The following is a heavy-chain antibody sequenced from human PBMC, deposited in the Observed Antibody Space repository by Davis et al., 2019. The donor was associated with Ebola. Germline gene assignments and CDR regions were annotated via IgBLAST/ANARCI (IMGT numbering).Heavy chain of an antibody. D-gene: IGHD4-17*01. J-gene: IGHJ4*02. Sequence: GESLKISCADSVITFSSYAMTWVRQAPGKALEWVSSISSDSDYIYYADSVKGRFTISRDNAKNSLYLQMNSLRAEDTAVYYCARDRGAVTTNFDYWGQGTRVTVSS. CDR2: ISSDSDYI. CDR1: VITFSSYA. V-gene: IGHV3-21*01. CDR3: ARDRGAVTTNFDY.